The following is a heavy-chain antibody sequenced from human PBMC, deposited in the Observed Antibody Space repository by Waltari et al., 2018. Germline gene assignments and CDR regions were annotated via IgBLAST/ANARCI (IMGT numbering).Heavy chain of an antibody. V-gene: IGHV4-39*01. D-gene: IGHD6-6*01. CDR1: GGSLSSSSYY. J-gene: IGHJ4*02. CDR2: IYYSGST. Sequence: QLQLQESGPGLVKPSETLSLTCTVSGGSLSSSSYYWGWIRQPPGKGLEWFGSIYYSGSTYYNPSLKSRVTISVDTSKNQFSLKLSSVTAADTAVYYCARHAKYSSSSPFDYWGQGTLVTVSS. CDR3: ARHAKYSSSSPFDY.